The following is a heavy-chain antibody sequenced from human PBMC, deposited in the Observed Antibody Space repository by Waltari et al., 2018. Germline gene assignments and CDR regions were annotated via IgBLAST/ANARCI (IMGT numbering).Heavy chain of an antibody. CDR3: ARPPPDSPSFFDY. CDR1: GFTFSSYA. CDR2: ISYDGSNK. D-gene: IGHD2-15*01. Sequence: QVQLVESGGGVVQPGRSLRLSCAASGFTFSSYAMHWVRQAPGKGLEWVAVISYDGSNKYYADSVKGRFTISRDNSKNTLYLQMNSLRAEDTAVYYCARPPPDSPSFFDYWGQGTLVTVSS. V-gene: IGHV3-30-3*01. J-gene: IGHJ4*02.